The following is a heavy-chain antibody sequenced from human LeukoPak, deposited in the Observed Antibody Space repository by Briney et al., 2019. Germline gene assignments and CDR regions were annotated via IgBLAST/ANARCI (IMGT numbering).Heavy chain of an antibody. CDR2: IIPIFGTA. J-gene: IGHJ4*02. CDR3: ARDIYDSSGYYYGVRY. Sequence: SVKVSCKAAGGTFISYAISWVRQAPGQGLEWMGGIIPIFGTANYAQKFQGRVTITADKSTSTAYMELSSLRSEDTAVYYCARDIYDSSGYYYGVRYWGQGTLVTVSS. CDR1: GGTFISYA. D-gene: IGHD3-22*01. V-gene: IGHV1-69*06.